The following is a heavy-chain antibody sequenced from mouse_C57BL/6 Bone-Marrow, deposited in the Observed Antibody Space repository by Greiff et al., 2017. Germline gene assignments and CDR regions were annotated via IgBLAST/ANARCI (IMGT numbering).Heavy chain of an antibody. CDR1: GYTFTSYW. CDR2: INPSSGYT. V-gene: IGHV1-7*01. CDR3: ARRYYGSPHFDYWGQGTTLTHFDY. D-gene: IGHD1-1*01. Sequence: VQLKQSGAELAKPGASVKLSCKASGYTFTSYWMHWVKQRPGQGLEWIGYINPSSGYTKYNQKFKDKATLTADKSSSTAYMQLSSLTYEDSAVYYCARRYYGSPHFDYWGQGTTLTHFDYGGQGTTLTVSS. J-gene: IGHJ2*01.